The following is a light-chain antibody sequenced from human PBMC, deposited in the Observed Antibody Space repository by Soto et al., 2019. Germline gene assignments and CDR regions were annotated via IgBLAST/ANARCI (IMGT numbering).Light chain of an antibody. J-gene: IGKJ1*01. V-gene: IGKV1-5*01. CDR2: GAS. Sequence: DIQLPQSPSTLSASVGDRVTITCRASQTISTFLAWYPQKPGKAPHLLIYGASSLQSGVPSRFSGSGSGTEFTLSISSLQPDDLGTYYCQQYIGLWTFGQGTKVDLK. CDR1: QTISTF. CDR3: QQYIGLWT.